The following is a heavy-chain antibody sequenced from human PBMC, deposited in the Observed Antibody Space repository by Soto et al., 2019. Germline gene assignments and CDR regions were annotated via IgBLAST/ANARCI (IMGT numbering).Heavy chain of an antibody. V-gene: IGHV4-34*01. Sequence: SETLSLTCAVYGGSFSGYYWSWIRQPPGKGLEWIGEINHSGSTNYNPSLKSRVTISVDTSKNQFSLKLSSVTAADTAVYYCARSEVYGRYYYYYYGIDFWGQAPTVTVS. CDR2: INHSGST. J-gene: IGHJ6*02. D-gene: IGHD3-10*01. CDR3: ARSEVYGRYYYYYYGIDF. CDR1: GGSFSGYY.